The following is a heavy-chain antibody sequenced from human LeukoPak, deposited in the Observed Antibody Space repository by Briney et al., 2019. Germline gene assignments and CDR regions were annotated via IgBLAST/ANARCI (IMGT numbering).Heavy chain of an antibody. V-gene: IGHV3-30-3*01. CDR2: ISYDGSNK. CDR1: GFTFSSYA. D-gene: IGHD4-17*01. CDR3: ARASPNHYDYYYYGMDV. Sequence: GGSLRLSCAASGFTFSSYAMHWVRQAPGKGLEWVAVISYDGSNKYCADSVKGRFTISRDNSKNTLYLQMNSLRAEDTAVYYCARASPNHYDYYYYGMDVWGQGTTVTVSS. J-gene: IGHJ6*02.